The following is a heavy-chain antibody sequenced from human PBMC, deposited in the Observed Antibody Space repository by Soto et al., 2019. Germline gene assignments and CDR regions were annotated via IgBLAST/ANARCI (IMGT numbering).Heavy chain of an antibody. Sequence: QVQLQQWGAGLLKPSETLSLTCAVYGGSFSGYYWSWIRQPPGKGLEWIGEINHSGSTNYNPSLKRRVTITVDTAKSQCSLKLSSVTAADTAVYYCARGPGGEMATIRPVTRYYYGMDVWGQGTTVTVSS. CDR1: GGSFSGYY. CDR2: INHSGST. CDR3: ARGPGGEMATIRPVTRYYYGMDV. D-gene: IGHD3-10*01. V-gene: IGHV4-34*01. J-gene: IGHJ6*02.